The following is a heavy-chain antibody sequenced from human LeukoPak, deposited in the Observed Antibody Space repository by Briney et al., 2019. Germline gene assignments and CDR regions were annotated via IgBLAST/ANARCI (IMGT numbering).Heavy chain of an antibody. D-gene: IGHD3-10*01. Sequence: ASVKVSCKASGYTFTGYYMHWVRQAPGQGLEWMGWINPNSGGTSYAQKFQGRVTMTRDTSISTAYMELSRLRSDDTAVYYCARETRRTMVRGVPDYWGQGTLVTVSS. V-gene: IGHV1-2*02. CDR2: INPNSGGT. CDR3: ARETRRTMVRGVPDY. CDR1: GYTFTGYY. J-gene: IGHJ4*02.